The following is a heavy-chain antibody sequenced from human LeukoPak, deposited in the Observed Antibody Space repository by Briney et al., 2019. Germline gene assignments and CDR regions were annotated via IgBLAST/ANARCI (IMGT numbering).Heavy chain of an antibody. Sequence: GGSLRLSCAASGFTFSSYAMYWVRQAPGKGLEWVSAIGGSAVSTCFADSVKGRFTISRDNSKNTLYLQMNSLRAEDTAVYYCAKQEVNSYGSSDYYPYYFDYWGQGTLVTVSS. CDR2: IGGSAVST. V-gene: IGHV3-23*01. CDR1: GFTFSSYA. CDR3: AKQEVNSYGSSDYYPYYFDY. J-gene: IGHJ4*02. D-gene: IGHD3-22*01.